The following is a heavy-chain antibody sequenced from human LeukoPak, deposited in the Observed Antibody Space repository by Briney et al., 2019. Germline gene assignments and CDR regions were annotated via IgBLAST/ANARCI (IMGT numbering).Heavy chain of an antibody. J-gene: IGHJ5*02. V-gene: IGHV4-4*02. Sequence: SETLSLTCAVSGVSISSSNWRSLVRQPPRKGLEWTGVIYHSGSTNYNPSLKGRFTISVDKSKNQFSLKLNSVTAADTAVYYCARALAYDYVWGSYRSCFDAWGQGTLVTVSS. CDR3: ARALAYDYVWGSYRSCFDA. CDR2: IYHSGST. CDR1: GVSISSSNW. D-gene: IGHD3-16*02.